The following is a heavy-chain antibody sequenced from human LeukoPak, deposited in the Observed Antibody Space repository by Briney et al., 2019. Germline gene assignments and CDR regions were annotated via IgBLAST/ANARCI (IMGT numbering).Heavy chain of an antibody. D-gene: IGHD3-9*01. CDR1: GFSFGSYV. J-gene: IGHJ4*02. V-gene: IGHV3-48*02. CDR3: ARDHDWAFDL. CDR2: INHNAEMI. Sequence: PGGSLRLSCAGSGFSFGSYVMSWVRQAPGKGLEWIAYINHNAEMIFYPDFVKGRFTISRDNPKKSLYLQMNALRYEDTAIYYCARDHDWAFDLWGQGTLVTVSS.